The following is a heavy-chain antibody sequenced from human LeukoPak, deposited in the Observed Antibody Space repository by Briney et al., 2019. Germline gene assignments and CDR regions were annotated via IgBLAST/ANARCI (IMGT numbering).Heavy chain of an antibody. D-gene: IGHD3-9*01. Sequence: GGSLRLSCAASGFTFSSYAMSWVRQAPGKGLEWVSAISGSGGSTYYADSVKGRFTISRDNSRNTLYLQMNSLRAEDTAVYYCAKEETYYDILTTTWYFDLWGRGTLVTVSS. J-gene: IGHJ2*01. V-gene: IGHV3-23*01. CDR3: AKEETYYDILTTTWYFDL. CDR1: GFTFSSYA. CDR2: ISGSGGST.